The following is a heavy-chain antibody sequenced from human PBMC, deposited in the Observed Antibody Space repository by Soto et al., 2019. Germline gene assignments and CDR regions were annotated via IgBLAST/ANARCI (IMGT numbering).Heavy chain of an antibody. CDR1: GYTFTDYY. J-gene: IGHJ6*02. V-gene: IGHV1-2*02. D-gene: IGHD2-2*02. Sequence: QVQLVQSRAEVRKPGASVNVSCKASGYTFTDYYIYWLRQAPGHGLESMGWINPNSGATNYSHKFQGRVTMTRDTSIRAAYMELSRLSSDDTAVYYCAKDQGGYMVSGMDVWGQGTTVTVSS. CDR2: INPNSGAT. CDR3: AKDQGGYMVSGMDV.